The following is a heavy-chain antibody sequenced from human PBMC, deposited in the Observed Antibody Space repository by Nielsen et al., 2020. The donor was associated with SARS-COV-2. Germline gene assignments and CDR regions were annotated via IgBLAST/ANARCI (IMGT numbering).Heavy chain of an antibody. J-gene: IGHJ5*02. CDR3: ARGGSPFDP. Sequence: GESLKISCAASGFTFSSYGMHWVRQAPGKGLEWVSYISSGESATYYADSVKGRFTISRDNAKNSLYLQMSSLRAEDTAVYYCARGGSPFDPWGQGTLVTVSS. V-gene: IGHV3-48*04. CDR1: GFTFSSYG. CDR2: ISSGESAT.